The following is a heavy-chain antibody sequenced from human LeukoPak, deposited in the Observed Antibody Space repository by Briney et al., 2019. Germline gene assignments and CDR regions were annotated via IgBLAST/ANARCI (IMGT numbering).Heavy chain of an antibody. D-gene: IGHD3-22*01. J-gene: IGHJ4*02. V-gene: IGHV4-61*02. CDR1: GGSISSNTYY. CDR3: ARDTYYYDSSGYHQFDY. Sequence: SETLSLTCTVSGGSISSNTYYWGWIRQPAGKGLEWIGRIYTSGSTNYNPSLKSRVTMSVDTSKNQFSLKLSSVTAADTAVYYCARDTYYYDSSGYHQFDYWGQGTLVTVSS. CDR2: IYTSGST.